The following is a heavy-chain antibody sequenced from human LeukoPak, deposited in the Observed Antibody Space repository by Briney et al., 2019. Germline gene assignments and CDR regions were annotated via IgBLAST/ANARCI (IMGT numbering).Heavy chain of an antibody. CDR1: GFTFSSSW. Sequence: GGSLRLSCAASGFTFSSSWMNWVRQAPGKGLEWVANINPDGGEKRYVDSVKGRFTISRNNARNSLYLQMNSLRAEDTAVYYCASWINNDNYWGQGTLVTVSS. D-gene: IGHD1-1*01. V-gene: IGHV3-7*01. CDR2: INPDGGEK. CDR3: ASWINNDNY. J-gene: IGHJ4*02.